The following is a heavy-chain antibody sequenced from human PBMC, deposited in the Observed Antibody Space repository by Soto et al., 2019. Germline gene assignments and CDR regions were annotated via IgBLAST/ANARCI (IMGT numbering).Heavy chain of an antibody. CDR1: GFTFSSYG. V-gene: IGHV3-33*01. D-gene: IGHD6-13*01. CDR2: IWYDGSNK. J-gene: IGHJ4*02. Sequence: GGSLRLSCAASGFTFSSYGIHWVRQAPGKGLEWVAVIWYDGSNKYYADSAKGRFTISRDNSKNTLYLQMNSLRAEDTAVYYCASDEVQQLVPEYWGQGTQVTVSS. CDR3: ASDEVQQLVPEY.